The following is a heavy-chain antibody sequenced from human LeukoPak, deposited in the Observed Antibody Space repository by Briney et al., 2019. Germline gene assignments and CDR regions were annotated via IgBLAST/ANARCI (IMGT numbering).Heavy chain of an antibody. CDR2: IYYSGST. Sequence: PSETLSLTCTVSGGSISSSSYYWGWIRQPPGKGLEWIGSIYYSGSTYYNPSLKSRATISVDTSKNQFSLKLSSVTAADTAVYYCAREGGPYRPLDYSGQGTLVTVAS. CDR1: GGSISSSSYY. V-gene: IGHV4-39*07. J-gene: IGHJ4*02. CDR3: AREGGPYRPLDY.